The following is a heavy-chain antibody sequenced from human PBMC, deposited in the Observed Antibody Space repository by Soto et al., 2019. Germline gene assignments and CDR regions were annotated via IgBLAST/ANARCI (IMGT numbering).Heavy chain of an antibody. Sequence: ASVKVSCKASGYTFTSYGISWVRQAPGQGLEWMGWISAYNGNTNYAQKLQGRVTMTTDTSTSTAYMELRSLRSDDTAVYYCARSTEQDVDMWYGWFDPWGQGTLVTVSS. D-gene: IGHD2-15*01. CDR3: ARSTEQDVDMWYGWFDP. CDR1: GYTFTSYG. CDR2: ISAYNGNT. J-gene: IGHJ5*02. V-gene: IGHV1-18*01.